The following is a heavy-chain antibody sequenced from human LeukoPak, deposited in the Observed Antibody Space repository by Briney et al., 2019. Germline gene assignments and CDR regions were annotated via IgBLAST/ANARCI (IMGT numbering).Heavy chain of an antibody. CDR1: GGSFSGYY. CDR2: INHSGST. J-gene: IGHJ5*02. D-gene: IGHD6-13*01. CDR3: ARGRQQLLT. V-gene: IGHV4-34*01. Sequence: SETLSLTCAVYGGSFSGYYWSWIRQPPGKGLEWIGEINHSGSTNYNPSLKSRVTISVDTSKNQFSLKLSSVTAADTAVYYCARGRQQLLTWGQGTWSPSPQ.